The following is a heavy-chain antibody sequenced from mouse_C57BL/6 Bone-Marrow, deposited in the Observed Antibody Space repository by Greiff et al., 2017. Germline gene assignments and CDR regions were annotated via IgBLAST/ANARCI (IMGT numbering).Heavy chain of an antibody. Sequence: EVMLVESGGGLVQPGGSLKLSCAASGFTFSDYYMYWVRQTPEKRLEWVAYISNGGGSPYYPDTVKGRFNITRDNAKNTLYLQLSRLKSEDTAMYYCARQGYGNFGLAYWGQGTLVTVSA. CDR2: ISNGGGSP. CDR3: ARQGYGNFGLAY. D-gene: IGHD2-1*01. J-gene: IGHJ3*01. CDR1: GFTFSDYY. V-gene: IGHV5-12*01.